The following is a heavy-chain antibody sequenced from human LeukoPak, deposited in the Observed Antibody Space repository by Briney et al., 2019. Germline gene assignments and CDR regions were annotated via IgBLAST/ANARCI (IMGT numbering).Heavy chain of an antibody. J-gene: IGHJ4*02. CDR2: INPRGGTT. V-gene: IGHV1-46*01. D-gene: IGHD3-3*01. CDR3: ARDGPRLDYDFWIGYYADY. CDR1: GYAFITYY. Sequence: ASVKVSCKASGYAFITYYMHWVRQAPGQGLEWMGIINPRGGTTTYAQKFQGRVTMTRDTSTTTVYMELSSLRSEDTAVYYCARDGPRLDYDFWIGYYADYWGQGSLVTVSS.